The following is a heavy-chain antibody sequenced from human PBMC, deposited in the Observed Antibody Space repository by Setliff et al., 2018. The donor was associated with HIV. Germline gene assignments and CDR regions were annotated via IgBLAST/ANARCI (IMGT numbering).Heavy chain of an antibody. CDR3: ATFYDSGSFTSFDH. V-gene: IGHV1-2*02. J-gene: IGHJ4*02. D-gene: IGHD3-10*01. Sequence: ASVKVSCKASGYTFSAYYLHWVRRAPGQGLEWMGWINPNSGATNYAHNFQGRVTMTEETSTGTAYMELSSLTSDDTAVYYCATFYDSGSFTSFDHWGQGTRVTVSS. CDR2: INPNSGAT. CDR1: GYTFSAYY.